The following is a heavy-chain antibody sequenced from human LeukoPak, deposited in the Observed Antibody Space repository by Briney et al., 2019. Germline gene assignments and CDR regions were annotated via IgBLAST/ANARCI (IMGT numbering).Heavy chain of an antibody. V-gene: IGHV4-34*01. J-gene: IGHJ4*02. CDR1: GGSFSGYY. CDR3: AVRLWDGVVIETINDY. Sequence: PSETLSLTCAVYGGSFSGYYWSWIRQPPGKGLEWIGEINHSGSTNYNPSLKSRVTISVDTSKNQFSLKLSSVTAADTAVYYCAVRLWDGVVIETINDYWGQGTLVTVSS. D-gene: IGHD3-3*01. CDR2: INHSGST.